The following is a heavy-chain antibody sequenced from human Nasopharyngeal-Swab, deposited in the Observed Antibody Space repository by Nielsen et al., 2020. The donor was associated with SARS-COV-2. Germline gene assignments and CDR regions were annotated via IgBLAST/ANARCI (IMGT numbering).Heavy chain of an antibody. CDR3: ARIVGGAMDYYYYGMDV. Sequence: WIRQPPGKALEWLAHIFSNDEKSYSTSLKSRLTVSKDNSKSQVVLTMTNMDPVDTATYYCARIVGGAMDYYYYGMDVWGQGTTVTVSS. CDR2: IFSNDEK. J-gene: IGHJ6*02. V-gene: IGHV2-26*01. D-gene: IGHD3-16*01.